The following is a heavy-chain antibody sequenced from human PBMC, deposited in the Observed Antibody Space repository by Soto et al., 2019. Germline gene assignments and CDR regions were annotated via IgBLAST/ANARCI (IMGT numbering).Heavy chain of an antibody. CDR3: ARNPLRNKYSPFDY. V-gene: IGHV1-18*01. J-gene: IGHJ4*02. CDR2: TSAYNGNT. Sequence: GASVKVSCKASGYTFTSYGISWVRQAPGQGLEWMGWTSAYNGNTNYAQKLQGRVTMTTDTSTSTAYMELRSLRSDDTAVYYCARNPLRNKYSPFDYWGQGTLVTVSS. D-gene: IGHD5-12*01. CDR1: GYTFTSYG.